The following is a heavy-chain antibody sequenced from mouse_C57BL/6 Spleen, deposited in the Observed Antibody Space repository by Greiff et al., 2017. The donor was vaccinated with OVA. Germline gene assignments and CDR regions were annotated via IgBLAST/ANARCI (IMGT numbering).Heavy chain of an antibody. CDR2: ISDGGSYT. CDR3: ARGQPLDY. CDR1: GFTFSSYA. D-gene: IGHD3-2*01. Sequence: EVQRVESGGGLVKPGGSLKLSCAASGFTFSSYAMSWVRQTPEKRLEWVATISDGGSYTYYPDNVKGRFTISRDNAKNNLYLQMSHLKSEDTAMYYCARGQPLDYWGQGTTLTVSS. J-gene: IGHJ2*01. V-gene: IGHV5-4*01.